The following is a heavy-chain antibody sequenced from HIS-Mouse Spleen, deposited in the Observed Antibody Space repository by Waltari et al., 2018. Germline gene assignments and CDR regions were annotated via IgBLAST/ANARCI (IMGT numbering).Heavy chain of an antibody. J-gene: IGHJ6*02. Sequence: QVQLVESGGGVVQPGRSLRLSCAASGFTFSSYGMHWVRQAPGKGLEWVAVNSYDGSNKYYAGSVKGRFTISRDNSKNTLYLQMNSLRAEDTAVYYCAKDELVYYYYGMDVWGQGTTVTVSS. CDR3: AKDELVYYYYGMDV. D-gene: IGHD1-26*01. CDR2: NSYDGSNK. CDR1: GFTFSSYG. V-gene: IGHV3-30*18.